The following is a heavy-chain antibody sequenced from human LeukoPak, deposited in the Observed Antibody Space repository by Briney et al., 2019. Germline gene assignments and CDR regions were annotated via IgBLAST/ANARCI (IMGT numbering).Heavy chain of an antibody. CDR2: IYYSGST. J-gene: IGHJ5*02. CDR3: ARAELDGWFDP. CDR1: GGSISSYY. D-gene: IGHD1-1*01. V-gene: IGHV4-59*01. Sequence: PSETLSLTCTVSGGSISSYYWSWIRQPPGKGLEWIGYIYYSGSTNYNPSLKSRVTISVDTYKNQFSLKLSSVTAADTAVYYCARAELDGWFDPWGQGTLVTVSA.